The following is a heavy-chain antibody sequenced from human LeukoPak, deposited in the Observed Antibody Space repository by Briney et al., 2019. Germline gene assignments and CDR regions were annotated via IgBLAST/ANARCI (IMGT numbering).Heavy chain of an antibody. V-gene: IGHV1-18*01. J-gene: IGHJ4*02. Sequence: ASVKVSCKASGYTFTSYGISWVRQAPGQGLEWMGWISAYNGNTNYAQKLQGRVTMTEDTSTDTAYMELSSLRSEDTAVYYCATISGPEGYWGQGTLVTVSS. CDR3: ATISGPEGY. D-gene: IGHD5-12*01. CDR1: GYTFTSYG. CDR2: ISAYNGNT.